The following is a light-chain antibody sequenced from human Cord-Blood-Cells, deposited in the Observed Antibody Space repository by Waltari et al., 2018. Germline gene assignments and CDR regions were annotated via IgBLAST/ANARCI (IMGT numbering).Light chain of an antibody. CDR2: DVS. J-gene: IGLJ3*02. CDR3: CSYAGSYTWV. CDR1: SSDVGGYHF. Sequence: HSALTQPRSVSGSPGQPGPISCPGPSSDVGGYHFVSWYQQHPSQAPKLMIYDVSKRPSGVPDRFSGSKSGNTASLTISGLQAEDEADYYCCSYAGSYTWVFGGGTKLTVL. V-gene: IGLV2-11*01.